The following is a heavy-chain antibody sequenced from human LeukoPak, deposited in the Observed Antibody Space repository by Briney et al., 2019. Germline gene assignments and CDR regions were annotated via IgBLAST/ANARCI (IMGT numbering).Heavy chain of an antibody. CDR1: GFTFSSYG. J-gene: IGHJ5*01. CDR3: AKLSLTNIMIRGNWFDS. V-gene: IGHV3-30*02. Sequence: GGSLRLSCAASGFTFSSYGMHWVRQAPGKGLEWVAFIRYDGSNKYYADSVKGRFTISRDNSKNTLYLQMNSLRVEDTAVYYCAKLSLTNIMIRGNWFDSRGQGTLVTVSS. CDR2: IRYDGSNK. D-gene: IGHD3-16*01.